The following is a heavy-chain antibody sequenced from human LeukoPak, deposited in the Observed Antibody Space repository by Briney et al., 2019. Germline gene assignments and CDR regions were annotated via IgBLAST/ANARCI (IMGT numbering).Heavy chain of an antibody. J-gene: IGHJ5*02. CDR3: ARDYPYGSGSYYFDP. Sequence: ASVKVSCKASGYTFTGYYMHWVRQAPGQGLEWMGWINPNSGGTNYAQKFQGRVTMTRDRSISTAYMELSRLRSDDTAVYYCARDYPYGSGSYYFDPWGQGTLVTVSS. CDR2: INPNSGGT. V-gene: IGHV1-2*02. CDR1: GYTFTGYY. D-gene: IGHD3-10*01.